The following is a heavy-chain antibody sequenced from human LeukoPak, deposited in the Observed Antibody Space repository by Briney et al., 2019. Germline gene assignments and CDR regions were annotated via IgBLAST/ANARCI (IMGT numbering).Heavy chain of an antibody. V-gene: IGHV5-51*01. J-gene: IGHJ4*02. D-gene: IGHD5-12*01. CDR2: IYPGDSDT. CDR1: GYSFTSYW. CDR3: ARLEEVDIVATITYGYFGYFDY. Sequence: GESLKISCKGSGYSFTSYWIGWVRQMPGKGLEWMGIIYPGDSDTRYSPSFQGQVTISADKSISTAYLQWSSLKASDTAMYYCARLEEVDIVATITYGYFGYFDYWGQGTLVTVSS.